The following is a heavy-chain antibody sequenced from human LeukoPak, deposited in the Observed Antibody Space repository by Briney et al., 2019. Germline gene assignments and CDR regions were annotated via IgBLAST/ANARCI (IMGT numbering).Heavy chain of an antibody. CDR3: ARDLDYGDYD. J-gene: IGHJ4*02. CDR2: IKQDGSEK. Sequence: LPGGSLRLSCAASGFTFSDYAMSWVRQAPGKGLEWVANIKQDGSEKYYVDSVKGRFTISRDNAKNSLYLQMNSLRAEDTAVYYCARDLDYGDYDWGQGTLVTVSS. CDR1: GFTFSDYA. V-gene: IGHV3-7*01. D-gene: IGHD4-17*01.